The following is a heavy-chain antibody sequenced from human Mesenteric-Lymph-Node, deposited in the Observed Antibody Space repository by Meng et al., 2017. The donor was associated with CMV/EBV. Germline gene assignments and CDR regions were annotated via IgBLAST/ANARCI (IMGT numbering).Heavy chain of an antibody. J-gene: IGHJ6*02. CDR3: ARDSPYTDYYYYGMDV. V-gene: IGHV1-69*05. Sequence: SVKVSCKASGYTFTNYYIHWVRQAPGQGREWMGGIIPIFGTANYAQKFQGRVTITTDESTSTAYMELSSLRSEDTAVYYCARDSPYTDYYYYGMDVWGQGTTVTVSS. CDR2: IIPIFGTA. CDR1: GYTFTNYY.